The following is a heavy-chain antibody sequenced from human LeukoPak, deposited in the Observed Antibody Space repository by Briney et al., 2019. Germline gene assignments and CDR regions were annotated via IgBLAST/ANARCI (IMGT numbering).Heavy chain of an antibody. D-gene: IGHD3-10*01. J-gene: IGHJ6*03. CDR3: ARGPGGYYYYHYMDV. V-gene: IGHV1-69*05. CDR2: IIPIFGTA. Sequence: ASVKVSCKASGGTFSSYAISWVRQAPGQGLEWMGGIIPIFGTANYAQKFQGRVTITTDESTSTAYMELSSLRSEDTAVYYCARGPGGYYYYHYMDVWGKGTTVTVSS. CDR1: GGTFSSYA.